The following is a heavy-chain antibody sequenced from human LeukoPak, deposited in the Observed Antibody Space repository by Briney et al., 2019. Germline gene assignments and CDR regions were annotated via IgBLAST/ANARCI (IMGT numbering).Heavy chain of an antibody. V-gene: IGHV1-8*01. CDR1: GYTFSSYD. J-gene: IGHJ4*02. CDR3: ARVYSRRSSGYYYADY. Sequence: ASVKVSCKASGYTFSSYDINWVRQATGQGLEWMGWMNPNSGNTGYAHKFQGRVTMTRNTPINTAYMELSSLRSEDTAVYYCARVYSRRSSGYYYADYWGQGALVTVSS. D-gene: IGHD3-22*01. CDR2: MNPNSGNT.